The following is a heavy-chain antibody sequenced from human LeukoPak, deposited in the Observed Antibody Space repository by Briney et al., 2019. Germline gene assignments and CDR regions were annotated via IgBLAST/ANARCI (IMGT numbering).Heavy chain of an antibody. Sequence: PGGSLRLSCAASGFTFSSYAMSWVRQAPGKGLEWVSAISGSGGSTYYADSVKGRFTISRDNSKNTLYLQMNSLRAEDTAVYYCAKEGRNCSGGSCYETFDYWGQGTLVTVSS. CDR3: AKEGRNCSGGSCYETFDY. J-gene: IGHJ4*02. V-gene: IGHV3-23*01. CDR1: GFTFSSYA. D-gene: IGHD2-15*01. CDR2: ISGSGGST.